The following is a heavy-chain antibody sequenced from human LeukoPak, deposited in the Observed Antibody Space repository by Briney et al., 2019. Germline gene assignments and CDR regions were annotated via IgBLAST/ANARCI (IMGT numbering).Heavy chain of an antibody. Sequence: PSETLSLTCTVSGGSINSYYWSWIRQPPGKGLEWIGYIYYSGSTNYNPSLKSRVTISVDTSKNQFSLKLSSVAAADTAVYYCARGGNWNYGFNYWGQGTLVTVSS. J-gene: IGHJ4*02. V-gene: IGHV4-59*01. D-gene: IGHD1-7*01. CDR2: IYYSGST. CDR3: ARGGNWNYGFNY. CDR1: GGSINSYY.